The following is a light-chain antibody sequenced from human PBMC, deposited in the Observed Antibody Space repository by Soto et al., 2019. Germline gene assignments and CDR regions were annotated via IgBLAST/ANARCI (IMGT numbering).Light chain of an antibody. V-gene: IGKV3-11*01. CDR2: GAS. CDR3: QQYNNWPRT. CDR1: QSVSIN. J-gene: IGKJ1*01. Sequence: EIVLTQSPATLSLSPGERATLSCRASQSVSINLAWYQQKPGQAPRLLIYGASSRATGIPDRFSGSGSGTDFTLTISRLEPEDFAVYYCQQYNNWPRTFGQGTKVDIK.